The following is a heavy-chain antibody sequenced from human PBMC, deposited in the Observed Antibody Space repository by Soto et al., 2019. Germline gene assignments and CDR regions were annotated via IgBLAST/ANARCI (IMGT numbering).Heavy chain of an antibody. CDR3: ARWGCSGTNCNLNQRSYDL. CDR1: GFIFNEYG. J-gene: IGHJ4*02. Sequence: GGSLRLSCAASGFIFNEYGMHWVRQAPGKGLEWVAVIWYDGSNKYYADSVKGRFTISRDNSKNTMSLQMNNLRAEDTAVYYCARWGCSGTNCNLNQRSYDLWGQGTLVTVSS. D-gene: IGHD2-15*01. V-gene: IGHV3-33*03. CDR2: IWYDGSNK.